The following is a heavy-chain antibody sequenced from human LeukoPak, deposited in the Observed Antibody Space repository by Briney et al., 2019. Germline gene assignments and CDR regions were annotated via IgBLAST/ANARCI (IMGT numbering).Heavy chain of an antibody. CDR2: IRYDGSNK. CDR1: GFTFSSYG. Sequence: GGSLRLSCAASGFTFSSYGMHWVRQAPGKGLEWVAFIRYDGSNKYYADSVKGRFTISRDNSENTLYLQMNSLRAEDTAVYYCAKSSLWFGESKDWFDPWGQGTLVTVSS. J-gene: IGHJ5*02. D-gene: IGHD3-10*01. V-gene: IGHV3-30*02. CDR3: AKSSLWFGESKDWFDP.